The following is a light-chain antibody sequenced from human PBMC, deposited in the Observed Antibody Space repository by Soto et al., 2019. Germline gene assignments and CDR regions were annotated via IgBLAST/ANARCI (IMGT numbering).Light chain of an antibody. J-gene: IGKJ2*01. V-gene: IGKV1-5*03. CDR1: QSISSW. CDR3: QQYNRYSPYT. Sequence: DIQMTQSPSTLSASVGDRVTITCRASQSISSWLAWYQQKPGKAPRLLIYKASSLESGVPSRYSGSGSGTEFTLTISSLQPDDFATYYCQQYNRYSPYTFGQGPKLEIK. CDR2: KAS.